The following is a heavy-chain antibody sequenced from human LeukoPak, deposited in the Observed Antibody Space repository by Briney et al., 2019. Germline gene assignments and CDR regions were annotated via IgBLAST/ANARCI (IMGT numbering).Heavy chain of an antibody. Sequence: GESLKIFCKGSGYSFTSYWIVWVRQMPGKGLEGMGIIYPGDSDTRYSPSFQGEVTISADKSISTAYLQWSSLKASDTAMYYCARRIAAAGTNWFDPWGQGTMVTVSS. CDR1: GYSFTSYW. V-gene: IGHV5-51*01. D-gene: IGHD6-13*01. CDR2: IYPGDSDT. CDR3: ARRIAAAGTNWFDP. J-gene: IGHJ5*02.